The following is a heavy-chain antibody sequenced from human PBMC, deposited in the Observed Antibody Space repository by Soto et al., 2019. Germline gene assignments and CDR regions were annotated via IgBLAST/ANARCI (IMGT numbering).Heavy chain of an antibody. CDR3: AKESELYGDYAWYFDL. CDR1: GFTFSNYA. CDR2: ISYDGNNK. Sequence: QVQLVESGGGVVQPGRSLRLSCAASGFTFSNYAMHWVRQAPGKGLEWMASISYDGNNKYYAHSVKGRFTISRDSSKNTLYLQMNSLRAEDTAVYYCAKESELYGDYAWYFDLWGRGTLVTVSA. V-gene: IGHV3-30-3*01. D-gene: IGHD4-17*01. J-gene: IGHJ2*01.